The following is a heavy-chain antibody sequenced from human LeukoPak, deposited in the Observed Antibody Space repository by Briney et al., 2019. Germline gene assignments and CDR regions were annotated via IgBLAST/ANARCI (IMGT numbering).Heavy chain of an antibody. D-gene: IGHD3-22*01. CDR3: ARQSMIEGIIDY. CDR1: GGSSSGYY. CDR2: INHSGST. J-gene: IGHJ4*02. V-gene: IGHV4-34*01. Sequence: SETLSLTCAVYGGSSSGYYWSWIRQPPGKGLEWIGEINHSGSTNYNPSLKSRVTISVDTSKNQFSLKLSSVTAADTAVYYCARQSMIEGIIDYWGQGALVTVSS.